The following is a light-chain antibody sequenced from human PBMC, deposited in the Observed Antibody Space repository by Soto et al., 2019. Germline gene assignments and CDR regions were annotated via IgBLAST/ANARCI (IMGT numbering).Light chain of an antibody. CDR1: QSVTSSY. J-gene: IGKJ1*01. Sequence: EIVLTQSPGTLSLSPGERATISCRASQSVTSSYLDWYQHKPGQAPRLLIYGASSRATGIPDRFSGSGSGTDFTLTISRLDPEDFAVYYCQQYGSSPRTFGQGTKVEI. CDR3: QQYGSSPRT. CDR2: GAS. V-gene: IGKV3-20*01.